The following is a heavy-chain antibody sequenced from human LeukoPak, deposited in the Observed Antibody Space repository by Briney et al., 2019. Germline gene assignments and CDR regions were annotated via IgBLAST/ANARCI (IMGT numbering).Heavy chain of an antibody. CDR3: ARERSRDYYYGMDV. J-gene: IGHJ6*02. CDR2: ISAYNGNT. D-gene: IGHD6-13*01. CDR1: GYTFTSYG. V-gene: IGHV1-18*01. Sequence: ASVKVSCKASGYTFTSYGISWVRQAPGQGLEWMGWISAYNGNTNYAQKLQGRVTMTTDTSTSTAYMELRSLRSDDTAVYYCARERSRDYYYGMDVWGQGTTVTVSS.